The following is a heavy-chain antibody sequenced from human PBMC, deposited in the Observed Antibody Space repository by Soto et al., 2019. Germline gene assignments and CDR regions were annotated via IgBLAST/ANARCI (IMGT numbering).Heavy chain of an antibody. Sequence: EVQLLESGGGLVQPGGSLRLSCAASGFTFSINAMSWVRQAPGKGLEWVSGISGGGGSTYYADSVKGRFTISRDNSKNTLYLQVNSLRAEDTAVYFCATAPQLERRSYYYYGMDVWGQGTTVTVSS. V-gene: IGHV3-23*01. J-gene: IGHJ6*02. CDR2: ISGGGGST. D-gene: IGHD1-1*01. CDR3: ATAPQLERRSYYYYGMDV. CDR1: GFTFSINA.